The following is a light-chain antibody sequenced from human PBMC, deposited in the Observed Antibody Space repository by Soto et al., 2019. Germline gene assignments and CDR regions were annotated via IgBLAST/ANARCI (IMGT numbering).Light chain of an antibody. CDR2: LNSDGSH. CDR3: QTWGSGIVV. V-gene: IGLV4-69*01. J-gene: IGLJ2*01. Sequence: QLVLTLSPSASASLGASVKLTCTLSSGHSNYAIAWHQQQSEKGPRYLMKLNSDGSHSKGDGIPDRFSGSSSGAERYLTISSLQSEDEADYYCQTWGSGIVVFGAGTKVTVL. CDR1: SGHSNYA.